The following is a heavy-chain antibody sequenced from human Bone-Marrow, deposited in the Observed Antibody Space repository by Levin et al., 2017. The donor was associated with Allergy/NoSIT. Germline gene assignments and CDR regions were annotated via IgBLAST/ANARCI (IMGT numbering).Heavy chain of an antibody. V-gene: IGHV3-15*01. Sequence: GGSLRLSCAASGFTFSKAWMSWVRQAPGKGLEWVGRLKSKTGGGTTDYAAPVKGRFTISRDDSKNTLYLQMNSLKIEDTAVYYCTTPYDGSGYHYWGQGTLVTVSS. D-gene: IGHD3-22*01. J-gene: IGHJ4*02. CDR2: LKSKTGGGTT. CDR3: TTPYDGSGYHY. CDR1: GFTFSKAW.